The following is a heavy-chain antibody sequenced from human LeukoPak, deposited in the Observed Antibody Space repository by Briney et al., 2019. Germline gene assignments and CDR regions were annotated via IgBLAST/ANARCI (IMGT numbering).Heavy chain of an antibody. CDR3: ARLRLVGGPPMEAFDI. V-gene: IGHV5-51*01. CDR1: GYSFTCYW. J-gene: IGHJ3*02. D-gene: IGHD1-26*01. CDR2: IHPGDSDT. Sequence: GEVPMICCNGSGYSFTCYWIGLVRHTPGKGLEWVGIIHPGDSDTRYSPSFQGQVTISADKSISTAYLQWSSLNASDTAMYYCARLRLVGGPPMEAFDIWGQGTMVTVSS.